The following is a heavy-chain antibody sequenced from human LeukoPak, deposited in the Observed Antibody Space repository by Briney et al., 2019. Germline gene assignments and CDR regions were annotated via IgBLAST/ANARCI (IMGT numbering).Heavy chain of an antibody. Sequence: GGSLRLSCAASGFTVSSNYMSWVRQAPGKGLEWVSVIYSGGSTYYADSVKGRFTISRDNSKNTLYLQMNSLRAEDTAVYYCTRTKTATISAFDIWGQGTMVTVSS. CDR2: IYSGGST. CDR1: GFTVSSNY. J-gene: IGHJ3*02. D-gene: IGHD5-24*01. V-gene: IGHV3-66*01. CDR3: TRTKTATISAFDI.